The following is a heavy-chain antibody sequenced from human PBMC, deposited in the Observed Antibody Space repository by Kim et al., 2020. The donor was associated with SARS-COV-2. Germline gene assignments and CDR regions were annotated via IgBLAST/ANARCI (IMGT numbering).Heavy chain of an antibody. CDR2: INSDGSST. D-gene: IGHD2-2*01. V-gene: IGHV3-74*01. CDR1: GFTFSSYW. Sequence: GGSLRLSCEASGFTFSSYWMYWVRQAPGKGLVWVSRINSDGSSTNYADSVKGRFTISRDNAKNTLYLQLNSLRAEDTAVYYCARSSSTRCPCYYMDVRGKGTTVTVSS. J-gene: IGHJ6*03. CDR3: ARSSSTRCPCYYMDV.